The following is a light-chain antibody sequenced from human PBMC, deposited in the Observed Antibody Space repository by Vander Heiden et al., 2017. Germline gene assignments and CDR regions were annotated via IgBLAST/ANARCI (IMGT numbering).Light chain of an antibody. CDR3: QKYGSLFWT. V-gene: IGKV3-20*01. Sequence: IVLTQSPGTLSLSPGDRATLSCRASQSVASNHLVWYQHRPGQAPRLLIYGSSTRATGIPDRFSGSGSGTDFTLTISRVEPEDFAVYYCQKYGSLFWTFGQGTKLEIK. CDR2: GSS. CDR1: QSVASNH. J-gene: IGKJ1*01.